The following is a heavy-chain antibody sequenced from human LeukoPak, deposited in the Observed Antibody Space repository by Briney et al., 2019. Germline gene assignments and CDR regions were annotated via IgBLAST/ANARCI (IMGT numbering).Heavy chain of an antibody. Sequence: SETLSLTCTVSGGSISSHYWSWIRQPPGKGLEWIGYIYYSGSTNHNPSLKSRVTISVDTSKNQFSLKLSSVTAADTAVYYCARVLNYYYYMDVWGKGTTVTVSS. D-gene: IGHD2-8*02. CDR2: IYYSGST. V-gene: IGHV4-59*11. CDR3: ARVLNYYYYMDV. CDR1: GGSISSHY. J-gene: IGHJ6*03.